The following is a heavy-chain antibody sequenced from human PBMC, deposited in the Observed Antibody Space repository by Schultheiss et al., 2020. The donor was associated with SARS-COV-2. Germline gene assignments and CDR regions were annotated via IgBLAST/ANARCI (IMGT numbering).Heavy chain of an antibody. CDR3: ARHCSSTSCYTDWFDP. D-gene: IGHD2-2*02. CDR1: GGSISSSSYY. J-gene: IGHJ5*02. Sequence: SETLSLTCTVSGGSISSSSYYWGWIRQPPGKGLEWIGSIYYSGSTYYNPSLKSRVTISVDTSKNQFSLKLSSVTAADTAVYYCARHCSSTSCYTDWFDPWGQGTLVTVPS. V-gene: IGHV4-39*01. CDR2: IYYSGST.